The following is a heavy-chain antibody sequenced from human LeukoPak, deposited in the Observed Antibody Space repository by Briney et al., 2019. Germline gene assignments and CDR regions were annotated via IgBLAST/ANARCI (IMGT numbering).Heavy chain of an antibody. J-gene: IGHJ3*02. Sequence: SETLSLTCTVSGGSIGGYYWRWIRQPPGEGLEWIVYIYYSGSTKYNPSLKSRVTLSVDTSRNQFSLKLSSVTAADTAVYYCARGGLENGYHSNDGFDIWGQGTMVTVSS. V-gene: IGHV4-59*01. CDR2: IYYSGST. D-gene: IGHD3-22*01. CDR3: ARGGLENGYHSNDGFDI. CDR1: GGSIGGYY.